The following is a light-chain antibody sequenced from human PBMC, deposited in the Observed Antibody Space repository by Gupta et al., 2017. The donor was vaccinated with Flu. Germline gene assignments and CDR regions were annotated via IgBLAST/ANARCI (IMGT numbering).Light chain of an antibody. CDR2: RNI. Sequence: QSVLTQQPSRSGNPGQTVTISCSGSSSNIGDNFVYWYRQLPGTAPKLLIYRNIQRRTGVPARFSGSKSVTSASLAISGLRSEDEGDYYCAAWDNDLTGCYVFGSGTRVTVL. V-gene: IGLV1-47*01. CDR1: SSNIGDNF. J-gene: IGLJ1*01. CDR3: AAWDNDLTGCYV.